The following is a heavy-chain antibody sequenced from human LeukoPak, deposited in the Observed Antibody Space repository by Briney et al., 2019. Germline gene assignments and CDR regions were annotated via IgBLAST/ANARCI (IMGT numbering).Heavy chain of an antibody. CDR2: IYYSGST. J-gene: IGHJ4*02. Sequence: SETLSLTCTVSGGSISSYYWSWLRQPPGKGLEWIGYIYYSGSTNYNPSLKSRVTISVDTSKNQFSLKLSSVTAADTAVYYCARTATPYYYGSGSYYTPSYYFDYWGQGTLVTVSS. V-gene: IGHV4-59*08. CDR1: GGSISSYY. CDR3: ARTATPYYYGSGSYYTPSYYFDY. D-gene: IGHD3-10*01.